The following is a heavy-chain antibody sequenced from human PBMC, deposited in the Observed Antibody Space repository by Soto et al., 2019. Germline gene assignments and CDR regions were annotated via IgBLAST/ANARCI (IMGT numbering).Heavy chain of an antibody. D-gene: IGHD3-10*01. CDR1: GGSISSGGYS. V-gene: IGHV4-30-2*01. CDR3: ARHYSSGNYYSPINY. CDR2: IYHSAST. J-gene: IGHJ4*02. Sequence: SETLSLTCAVSGGSISSGGYSWSWIRQPPGKGLELIGYIYHSASTYYNPSLKSRVTISVDRSKNQLSLKLSSVTAADTAVYFCARHYSSGNYYSPINYWGQGALVTVSS.